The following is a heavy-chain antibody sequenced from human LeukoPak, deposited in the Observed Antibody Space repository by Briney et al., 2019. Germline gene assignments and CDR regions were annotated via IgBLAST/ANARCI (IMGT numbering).Heavy chain of an antibody. CDR2: IYPGDSDT. CDR3: ARIEYITAGMYYFDY. V-gene: IGHV5-51*01. J-gene: IGHJ4*02. D-gene: IGHD3-3*01. CDR1: GYSFTSYW. Sequence: GESLKISCKGSGYSFTSYWIGWVRQMPGKGLEWMGIIYPGDSDTRYSPSFQGQVTISADKSISTAYLQWSSLKASDTAMYYCARIEYITAGMYYFDYWGRGTLVTVSS.